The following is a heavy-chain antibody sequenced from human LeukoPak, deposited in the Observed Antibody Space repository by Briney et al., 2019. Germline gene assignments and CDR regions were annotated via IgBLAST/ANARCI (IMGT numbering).Heavy chain of an antibody. CDR1: GGSISSGDDY. CDR2: IHYSGST. D-gene: IGHD3-22*01. J-gene: IGHJ4*02. Sequence: SETLSLTCTVSGGSISSGDDYWSWIRQTPGKGLEWVGYIHYSGSTHYNPSLKSRLIISLDASKNQLSLKLSSVTAADTAVYYCARDKLRYDKNGYYATLDYWGQGTLVTVSS. CDR3: ARDKLRYDKNGYYATLDY. V-gene: IGHV4-30-4*01.